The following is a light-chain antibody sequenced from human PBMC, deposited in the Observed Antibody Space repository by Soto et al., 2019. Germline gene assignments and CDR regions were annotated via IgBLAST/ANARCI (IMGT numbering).Light chain of an antibody. Sequence: QSVLTQPRSVSGSPGQSVTISCTGTSSDVGFYDYVSWYQQHPGKAPKFMIYDVSKRPSGVPDRFSGSKSDNTASLTISGLQAEDEADYYCCSYAGSYTWVFGGGTKLTVL. J-gene: IGLJ3*02. CDR2: DVS. V-gene: IGLV2-11*01. CDR3: CSYAGSYTWV. CDR1: SSDVGFYDY.